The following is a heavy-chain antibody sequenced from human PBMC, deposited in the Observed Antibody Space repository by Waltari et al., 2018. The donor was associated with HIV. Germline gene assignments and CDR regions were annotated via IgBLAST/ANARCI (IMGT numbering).Heavy chain of an antibody. V-gene: IGHV3-23*01. D-gene: IGHD2-21*02. Sequence: EVQLLESGGGLVQPGGSLRLSCAASGFTFSSYAMSWVRQATGKGREWVSSISGTGGSTHYADSVKGRFTISRDNSKNTLDLQMNSLRAEDTAVYYCAKLGVVVTAIPPDYWGQGTLVTVSS. CDR3: AKLGVVVTAIPPDY. J-gene: IGHJ4*02. CDR2: ISGTGGST. CDR1: GFTFSSYA.